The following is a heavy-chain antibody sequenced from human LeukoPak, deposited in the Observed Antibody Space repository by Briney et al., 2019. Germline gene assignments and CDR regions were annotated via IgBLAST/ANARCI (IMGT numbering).Heavy chain of an antibody. V-gene: IGHV1-2*02. CDR1: GYTFTGYH. Sequence: ASVKVSCKASGYTFTGYHMHWVRQAPGQGLEWMGWINPNSGGTNYAQKFQGRVTMTRDTSISTAYMELSRLRSDDTAVYYCASGIHDIVVVPAASLWGQGTLVTVSS. J-gene: IGHJ4*02. D-gene: IGHD2-2*01. CDR3: ASGIHDIVVVPAASL. CDR2: INPNSGGT.